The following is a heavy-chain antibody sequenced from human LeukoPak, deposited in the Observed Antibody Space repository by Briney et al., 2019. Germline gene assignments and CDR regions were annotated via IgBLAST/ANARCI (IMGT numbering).Heavy chain of an antibody. V-gene: IGHV3-7*01. Sequence: PGGSLRLSCEVSGFTFTDYWTTWVRQAPGKGLEWVANIRRDESNKYYVDSVEGRFTISRDNAENSLYLQMNSLRAEDTAVYYCARFVRGYSTGWATFDYWGQGTLVTVSS. CDR1: GFTFTDYW. J-gene: IGHJ4*02. D-gene: IGHD6-25*01. CDR3: ARFVRGYSTGWATFDY. CDR2: IRRDESNK.